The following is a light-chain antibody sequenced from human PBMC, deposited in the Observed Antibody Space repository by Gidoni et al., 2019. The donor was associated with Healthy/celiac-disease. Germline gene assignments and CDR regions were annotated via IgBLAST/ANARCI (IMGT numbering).Light chain of an antibody. CDR3: QSYDSSLSGSVV. CDR1: SSHIGAGYE. V-gene: IGLV1-40*01. CDR2: GNS. Sequence: QSVLTQPPSASGAPGQRVTISCTGSSSHIGAGYEVHWYQQLPGSAPKLLIYGNSNRPSGFPDRFSGSKSGTSASLAITGLQAEDEADYYCQSYDSSLSGSVVFGGGTKLTVL. J-gene: IGLJ2*01.